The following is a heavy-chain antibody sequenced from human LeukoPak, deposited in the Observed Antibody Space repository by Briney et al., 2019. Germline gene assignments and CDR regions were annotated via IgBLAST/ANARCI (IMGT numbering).Heavy chain of an antibody. CDR2: IDPSDLYT. CDR3: ASSIAAAGIGQNTFDI. J-gene: IGHJ3*02. D-gene: IGHD6-13*01. V-gene: IGHV5-10-1*01. CDR1: GYSFSTYR. Sequence: GESLKISCKGSGYSFSTYRISWVRQMPGKGLEWMGKIDPSDLYTDYSPSFQGHVTISADTSINTAFLEWSSLKTSDTAIYYRASSIAAAGIGQNTFDIWGQGTVVAVSS.